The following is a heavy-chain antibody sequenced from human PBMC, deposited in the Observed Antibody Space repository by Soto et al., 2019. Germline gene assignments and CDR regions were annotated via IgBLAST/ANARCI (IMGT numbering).Heavy chain of an antibody. V-gene: IGHV1-18*01. CDR3: ARDWYFYGSGSPNHMDV. J-gene: IGHJ6*03. Sequence: QVQLVQSGDEMRKPGASVKVSCQASGYTFCNYGITWVRQAPGQGLEWMGWISTHNGNSKYAQSLQGRLTLTTDTTTSTAYMELRSLRSDDTALYYCARDWYFYGSGSPNHMDVWGKGTTVIVSS. CDR1: GYTFCNYG. D-gene: IGHD3-10*01. CDR2: ISTHNGNS.